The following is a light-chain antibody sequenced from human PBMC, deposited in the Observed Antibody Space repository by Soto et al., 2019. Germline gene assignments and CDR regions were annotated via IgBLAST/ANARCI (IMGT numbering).Light chain of an antibody. CDR1: TSNIGSNY. CDR3: AAWDDNMRGYWV. J-gene: IGLJ2*01. Sequence: QSVLTQPPSASGTPGQRVTISCSGSTSNIGSNYVYWYQHLPGTAPKLLIYTDNQRPSGVPDRFSCSKSGTSASLAISGLRSEDEAEYFCAAWDDNMRGYWVFGGGTKLTVL. CDR2: TDN. V-gene: IGLV1-47*02.